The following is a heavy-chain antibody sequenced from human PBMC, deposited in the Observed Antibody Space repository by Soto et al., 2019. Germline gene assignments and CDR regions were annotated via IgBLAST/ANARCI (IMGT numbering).Heavy chain of an antibody. J-gene: IGHJ4*02. CDR1: GYTFTSYY. CDR2: INPSGGST. CDR3: ARVPISDIVVVPAAMPFDY. Sequence: ASVKVSCKASGYTFTSYYMRWVRQAPGQGLEWMGIINPSGGSTSYAQKFQGRVTMTRDTSTSTVYMELSSLRSEDTAVYYCARVPISDIVVVPAAMPFDYWGQGTLVTVSS. D-gene: IGHD2-2*01. V-gene: IGHV1-46*03.